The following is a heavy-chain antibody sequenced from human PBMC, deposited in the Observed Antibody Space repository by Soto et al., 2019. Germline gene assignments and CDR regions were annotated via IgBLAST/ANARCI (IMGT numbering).Heavy chain of an antibody. D-gene: IGHD3-16*01. J-gene: IGHJ4*02. CDR1: GFTFSSYA. CDR2: ISYDGSNK. V-gene: IGHV3-30-3*01. Sequence: GSLRLSCAASGFTFSSYAMHWVRQAPGKGLEWVAVISYDGSNKYYADSVKGRFTISRDNSKNTLYLQMNSLRAEDTAVYYCARAYEGDYFDYWGQGTLVTVSS. CDR3: ARAYEGDYFDY.